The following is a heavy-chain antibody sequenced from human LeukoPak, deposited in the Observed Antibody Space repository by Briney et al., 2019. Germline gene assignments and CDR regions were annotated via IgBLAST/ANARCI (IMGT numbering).Heavy chain of an antibody. CDR3: ARDSIWGSGTYGFDY. V-gene: IGHV1-3*01. D-gene: IGHD1-26*01. CDR2: INVGNDST. Sequence: ASVKVSCKASGYTFTSYAMHWVRQAPGQRLEWMGWINVGNDSTKYSQNFQGRVTITRDTSASTAYMELSSLRSEDTAVYYCARDSIWGSGTYGFDYWGQGALVTVSS. J-gene: IGHJ4*02. CDR1: GYTFTSYA.